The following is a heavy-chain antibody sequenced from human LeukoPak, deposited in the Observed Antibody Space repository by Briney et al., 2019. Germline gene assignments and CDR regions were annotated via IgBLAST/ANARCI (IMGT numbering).Heavy chain of an antibody. CDR2: ISASGGST. D-gene: IGHD3-16*02. Sequence: GGSLRLSCAASGFTFSSSAMSWVRQVPGKGLEWVSGISASGGSTYYADSVKGRFTISRDNSKNTLYLQMNSLRAEDTAVYYCALNGREVPSGAFDIWGQGTMVTVSS. V-gene: IGHV3-23*01. J-gene: IGHJ3*02. CDR1: GFTFSSSA. CDR3: ALNGREVPSGAFDI.